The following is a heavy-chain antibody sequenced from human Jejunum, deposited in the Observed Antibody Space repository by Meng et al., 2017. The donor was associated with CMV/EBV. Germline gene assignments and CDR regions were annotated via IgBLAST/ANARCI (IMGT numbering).Heavy chain of an antibody. V-gene: IGHV1-18*01. D-gene: IGHD3-16*01. CDR1: TFTACG. CDR2: INTYSGHS. CDR3: ARDRLAGGSQRMITPGR. J-gene: IGHJ4*02. Sequence: TFTACGIKWVGQAPGQGLEGMGWINTYSGHSNYAQNFRGRVTMTTDASTSTAYMELRSLTSDGTAVYYCARDRLAGGSQRMITPGRWGRGTLVIVSS.